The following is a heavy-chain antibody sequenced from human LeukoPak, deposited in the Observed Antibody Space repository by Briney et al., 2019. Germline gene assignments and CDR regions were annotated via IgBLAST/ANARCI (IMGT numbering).Heavy chain of an antibody. CDR2: ISSSSSDI. Sequence: GESLRLSCTGSGFTLSSYAMNWVRRAPGQGLEWVSSISSSSSDIYYTDSVKGQFTISRDNAKNSLYLQMNSLRAEDTAVYYCVTDYGGSSGAFDIWGQGTMVTVSS. J-gene: IGHJ3*02. D-gene: IGHD4-23*01. CDR3: VTDYGGSSGAFDI. CDR1: GFTLSSYA. V-gene: IGHV3-21*01.